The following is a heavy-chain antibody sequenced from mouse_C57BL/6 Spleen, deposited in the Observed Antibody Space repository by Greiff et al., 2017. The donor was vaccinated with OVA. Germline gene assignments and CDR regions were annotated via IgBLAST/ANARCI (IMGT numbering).Heavy chain of an antibody. CDR2: IWSGGST. CDR3: ASGSSQAWFAY. J-gene: IGHJ3*01. V-gene: IGHV2-2*01. D-gene: IGHD1-1*01. CDR1: GFSLTSYG. Sequence: VKLMESGPGLVQPSQSLSNTCTVSGFSLTSYGVHWVRQSPGKGLEWLGVIWSGGSTDYNAAFISRLSISKDNSKSQVFFKMNSLQADDTAIYYCASGSSQAWFAYWGQGTLVTVSA.